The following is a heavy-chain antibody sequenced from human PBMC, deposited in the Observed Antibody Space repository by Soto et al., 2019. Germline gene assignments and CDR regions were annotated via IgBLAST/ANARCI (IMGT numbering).Heavy chain of an antibody. CDR3: ARELERPGDYYYGMDV. J-gene: IGHJ6*02. CDR1: GDSVSSNSAA. D-gene: IGHD1-1*01. CDR2: PYYRSKWYN. Sequence: PSHSLSLTCAISGDSVSSNSAAWNWIRQSPSRGLEWLGRPYYRSKWYNDYAVSVKSRITINPDTSKNQFSLQLNSVTPEDTAVYYCARELERPGDYYYGMDVWGQGTTVTV. V-gene: IGHV6-1*01.